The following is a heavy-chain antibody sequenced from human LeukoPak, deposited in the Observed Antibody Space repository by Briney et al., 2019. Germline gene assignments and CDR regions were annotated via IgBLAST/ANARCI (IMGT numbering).Heavy chain of an antibody. Sequence: GESLKTSCKGSGYSFTSYWIGWGRQLPGKGLEWMGIIYPGDSDTRYSPSFQGQVTISADKSISTAYLQWSSLKASDTAMYYCARHPGYSSGPGHYYYMDVWGKGTTVTVSS. J-gene: IGHJ6*03. CDR3: ARHPGYSSGPGHYYYMDV. CDR2: IYPGDSDT. CDR1: GYSFTSYW. V-gene: IGHV5-51*01. D-gene: IGHD6-19*01.